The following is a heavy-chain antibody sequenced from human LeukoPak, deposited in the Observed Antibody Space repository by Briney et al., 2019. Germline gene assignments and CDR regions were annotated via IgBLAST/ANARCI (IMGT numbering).Heavy chain of an antibody. CDR1: GGSISSSNW. J-gene: IGHJ6*03. Sequence: TSGTLSLTCAVSGGSISSSNWWIWVRPSPEKGLGWIGEIYHDGSTNYNPSLKSRVTISVDRSKNQFSLKLSSVTAADTAVYYCASNSKYSYGFYYYYYMDVWGKGTTVTVSS. V-gene: IGHV4-4*02. D-gene: IGHD5-18*01. CDR3: ASNSKYSYGFYYYYYMDV. CDR2: IYHDGST.